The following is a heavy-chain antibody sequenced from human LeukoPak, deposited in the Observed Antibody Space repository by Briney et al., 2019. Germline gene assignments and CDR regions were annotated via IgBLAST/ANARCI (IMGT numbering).Heavy chain of an antibody. V-gene: IGHV3-15*01. CDR1: GFTFSNYA. CDR2: IKSQTGGGTT. D-gene: IGHD1-26*01. CDR3: TRVGTTWFHS. J-gene: IGHJ5*01. Sequence: PGGSLRLSCAASGFTFSNYAMSWVRQAPGKGLEWVGRIKSQTGGGTTDYAAPVKGRFSISRDDSKNTLYLQMNSLKTEDTAVYYCTRVGTTWFHSWGQGTLVTVSS.